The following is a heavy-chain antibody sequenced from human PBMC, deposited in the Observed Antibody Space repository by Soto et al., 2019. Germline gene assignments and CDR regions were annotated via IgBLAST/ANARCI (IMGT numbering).Heavy chain of an antibody. CDR2: INXDGSSI. V-gene: IGHV3-74*01. J-gene: IGHJ4*02. CDR1: GFSFSSYW. CDR3: WSSPLDY. Sequence: CAASGFSFSSYWMHWVRQAPGKGLLWVARINXDGSSISYXDXVKGRFTISRDNAKNTLYLRMNSLRADDTAVYYCWSSPLDYWGQGTLVTVSS.